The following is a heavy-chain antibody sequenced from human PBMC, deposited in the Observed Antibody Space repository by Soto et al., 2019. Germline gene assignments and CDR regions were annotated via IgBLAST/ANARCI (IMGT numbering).Heavy chain of an antibody. CDR1: GGSISSSAYY. CDR3: ARQGRPGYCTGGNCYPTFDV. Sequence: SETLSLTCTVSGGSISSSAYYWGWIRQSSGKGLERIGSVYYTGITDYKSSLESRISISADTSRNQLSLRLNSMTAADTGIYFCARQGRPGYCTGGNCYPTFDVWGQGTLVTVSS. D-gene: IGHD2-8*02. CDR2: VYYTGIT. J-gene: IGHJ3*01. V-gene: IGHV4-39*01.